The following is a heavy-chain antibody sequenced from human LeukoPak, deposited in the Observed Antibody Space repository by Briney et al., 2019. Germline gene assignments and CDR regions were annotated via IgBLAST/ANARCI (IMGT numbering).Heavy chain of an antibody. J-gene: IGHJ4*02. D-gene: IGHD1-26*01. CDR1: GFTFSTYS. CDR2: ISTSGHSI. CDR3: GREGHSGSWDLDY. Sequence: GGSLRLSCAASGFTFSTYSMNWVRQAPGKGLEWVSSISTSGHSIYHADSLKGRFTISRDNAKNSLYLQMNSLRAEDTAVYCCGREGHSGSWDLDYWGQGTLVTVSS. V-gene: IGHV3-21*01.